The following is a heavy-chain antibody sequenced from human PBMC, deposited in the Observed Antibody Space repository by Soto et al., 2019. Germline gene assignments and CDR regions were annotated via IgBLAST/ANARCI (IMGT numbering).Heavy chain of an antibody. CDR3: ARGGWMVKSADYSYGMDV. Sequence: GESLKISCNGSGYSFTSYWIGWVRQMPGKGLEWMGIIYPGDSDTRYSPSFQGQVTISADKSISTAYLQWSSLKASDTAMYYCARGGWMVKSADYSYGMDVWGQGTTVTVSS. J-gene: IGHJ6*02. V-gene: IGHV5-51*01. CDR2: IYPGDSDT. CDR1: GYSFTSYW. D-gene: IGHD6-19*01.